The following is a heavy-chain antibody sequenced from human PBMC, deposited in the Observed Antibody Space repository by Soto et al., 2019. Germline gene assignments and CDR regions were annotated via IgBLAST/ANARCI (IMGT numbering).Heavy chain of an antibody. CDR3: ARQFVTIFGVVTQYGMDV. Sequence: ASVKVSCKASGHTFTSDDINWGRQATGQGLEWMGWMNPNSGNTGYAQKFQGRVTMTRNTSISTAYMELSSLRSEDTAVYYCARQFVTIFGVVTQYGMDVWGQGTTVTVSS. CDR1: GHTFTSDD. D-gene: IGHD3-3*01. CDR2: MNPNSGNT. V-gene: IGHV1-8*01. J-gene: IGHJ6*02.